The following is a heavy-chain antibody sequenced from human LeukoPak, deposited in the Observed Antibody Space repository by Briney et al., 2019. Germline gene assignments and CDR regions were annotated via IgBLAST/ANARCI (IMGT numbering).Heavy chain of an antibody. V-gene: IGHV1-18*01. Sequence: ASVKVSCKASGYTFTSYGISWVRQAPGQGLEWMGWISACNGNTNYAQKLQGRVTMTTDTSTSTAYMELRSLRSDDTAVYYCARGITMVRGVYYFDYWGQGTLVTVSS. CDR2: ISACNGNT. CDR3: ARGITMVRGVYYFDY. CDR1: GYTFTSYG. D-gene: IGHD3-10*01. J-gene: IGHJ4*02.